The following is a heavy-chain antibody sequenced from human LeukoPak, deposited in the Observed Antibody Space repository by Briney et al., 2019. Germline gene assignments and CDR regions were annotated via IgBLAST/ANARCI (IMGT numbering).Heavy chain of an antibody. CDR1: GGSISSVDYY. J-gene: IGHJ4*02. V-gene: IGHV4-30-4*08. CDR2: IYYSGTT. CDR3: ARQEYLASFDY. Sequence: SETLSLTCTVSGGSISSVDYYWSWIRQPPRKGLEWIGYIYYSGTTHYNPSLKSRVTLSVDTSNNQFSLKLSSVTAADTALYYCARQEYLASFDYWGQGTLVTVSS. D-gene: IGHD2-2*01.